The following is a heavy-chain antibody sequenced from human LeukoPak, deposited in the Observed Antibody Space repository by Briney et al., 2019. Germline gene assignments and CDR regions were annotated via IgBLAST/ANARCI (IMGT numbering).Heavy chain of an antibody. CDR2: ISYDGSNK. V-gene: IGHV3-30-3*01. D-gene: IGHD3-3*01. Sequence: GGSLRLSCAASGFTFSSYAMHWVRQAPGKGLEWVAVISYDGSNKYYADSVKGRFTISRDNSKNTLYLQMNSLRAEDTAVYYCAPKGGRFLEWLLYWGQGTLVTVSS. J-gene: IGHJ4*02. CDR1: GFTFSSYA. CDR3: APKGGRFLEWLLY.